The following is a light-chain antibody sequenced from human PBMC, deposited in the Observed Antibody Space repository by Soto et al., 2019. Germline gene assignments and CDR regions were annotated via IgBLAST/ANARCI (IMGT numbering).Light chain of an antibody. V-gene: IGKV3-20*01. CDR2: GSS. CDR3: HQYCSSPPYS. J-gene: IGKJ2*01. CDR1: QSVTNNY. Sequence: EVVLTQSPGTLSLSPGERATLSCRASQSVTNNYLAWYQQRPGQAPRLLIFGSSHRATGIPYRFSGSGSGTHFTLTITRLEPQYFALYYCHQYCSSPPYSFGQWTKLAIK.